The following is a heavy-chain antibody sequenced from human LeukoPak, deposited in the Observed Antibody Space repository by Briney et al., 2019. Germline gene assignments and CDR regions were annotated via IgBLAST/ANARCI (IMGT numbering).Heavy chain of an antibody. Sequence: ASVKVSCKVSGYTLTELSMHWVRQAPGKGLEWMGGFDPEDGETIYAQKFQGRVTMTEDTSTDTAYMELSSLRSEDTAVYYCATDTLVGATRGRVYYYYYYMDVWGKGTTVTVSS. CDR3: ATDTLVGATRGRVYYYYYYMDV. J-gene: IGHJ6*03. CDR1: GYTLTELS. V-gene: IGHV1-24*01. D-gene: IGHD1-26*01. CDR2: FDPEDGET.